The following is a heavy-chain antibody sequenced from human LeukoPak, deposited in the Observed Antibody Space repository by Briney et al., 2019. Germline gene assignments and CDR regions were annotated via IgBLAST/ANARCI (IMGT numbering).Heavy chain of an antibody. CDR2: IRYDGSNK. V-gene: IGHV3-30*02. CDR3: AKDNPPVVVTAMEGYFDS. Sequence: PGGSLRLSCAASGFTFSSYGMHWVRQAPGKGLEWGAFIRYDGSNKYYADSGKGRFTMSRDNSKNTLYLQMNSLRAEDTAVYYCAKDNPPVVVTAMEGYFDSSGQGTLVTVSS. J-gene: IGHJ4*02. CDR1: GFTFSSYG. D-gene: IGHD2-21*02.